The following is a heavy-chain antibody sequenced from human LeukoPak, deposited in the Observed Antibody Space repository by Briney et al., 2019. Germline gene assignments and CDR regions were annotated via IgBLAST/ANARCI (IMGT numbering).Heavy chain of an antibody. CDR2: ISYDGSNR. Sequence: GGSLRLSCAASGFTFSDYYMSWIRQAPGKGLEWVASISYDGSNRHYADSVKGRVTISRDNSKNTLYLQMNSLRTEDTSIYYCAKEELRYFAYWGQGTLVTVSS. CDR3: AKEELRYFAY. D-gene: IGHD3-10*01. CDR1: GFTFSDYY. V-gene: IGHV3-30*18. J-gene: IGHJ4*02.